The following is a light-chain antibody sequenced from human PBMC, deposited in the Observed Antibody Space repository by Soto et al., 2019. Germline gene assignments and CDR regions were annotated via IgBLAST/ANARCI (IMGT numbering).Light chain of an antibody. CDR3: QQYGSTPLT. J-gene: IGKJ4*01. CDR1: QSVSSSY. CDR2: DAS. Sequence: EIVLTQSPGTLSLSPGERVTLSCRASQSVSSSYLAWYQQKPGQAPRLLIHDASSRATGIPDRFSGSGSGTDFPLTISRLEPEDFAVYYCQQYGSTPLTFGGGTKVEIK. V-gene: IGKV3-20*01.